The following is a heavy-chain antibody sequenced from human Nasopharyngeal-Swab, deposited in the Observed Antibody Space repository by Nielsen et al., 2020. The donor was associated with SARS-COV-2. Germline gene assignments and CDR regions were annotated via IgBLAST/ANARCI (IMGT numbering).Heavy chain of an antibody. CDR3: ARQPSMVHYYYSMDV. Sequence: WIRQPPGKGLEWIGYLYYSGSTNYNPSLKSRVTISGDTSKNQFSLKVSSVTAADTAVYYCARQPSMVHYYYSMDVWGQGTTVTVSS. CDR2: LYYSGST. V-gene: IGHV4-61*07. J-gene: IGHJ6*02. D-gene: IGHD4/OR15-4a*01.